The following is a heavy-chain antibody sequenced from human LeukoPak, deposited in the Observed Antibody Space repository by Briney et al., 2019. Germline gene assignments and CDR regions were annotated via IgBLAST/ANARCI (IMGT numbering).Heavy chain of an antibody. Sequence: SETLSLTCTVSGGSISSYYWSWIRQPPGKGLEWIGYIYYSGSTNYNPSLKSRVTISVDTSKNQFSLKLSSVTAADTAVYYCARDETYYYDSSGFGDRAFDIWGQGTVVTVSS. V-gene: IGHV4-59*01. CDR2: IYYSGST. CDR3: ARDETYYYDSSGFGDRAFDI. CDR1: GGSISSYY. D-gene: IGHD3-22*01. J-gene: IGHJ3*02.